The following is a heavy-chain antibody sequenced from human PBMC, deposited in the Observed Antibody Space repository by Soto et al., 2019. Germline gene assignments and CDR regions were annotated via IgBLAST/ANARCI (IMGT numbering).Heavy chain of an antibody. D-gene: IGHD3-10*01. CDR2: ITWNSRTI. J-gene: IGHJ4*02. CDR3: AKTQSSILLSAGGYFDY. V-gene: IGHV3-9*01. CDR1: GFTFDDYA. Sequence: GGSLRLSCAASGFTFDDYAMHWVRQAPGKGLEWVSGITWNSRTIDYADSVKGRFTISRDNAKNSLYLQMNSLRAEDTALYYCAKTQSSILLSAGGYFDYWGQGTLVTVS.